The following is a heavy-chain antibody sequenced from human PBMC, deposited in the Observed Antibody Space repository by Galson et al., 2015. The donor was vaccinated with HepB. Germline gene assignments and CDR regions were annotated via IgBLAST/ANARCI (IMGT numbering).Heavy chain of an antibody. CDR2: INAGNGDT. V-gene: IGHV1-3*01. Sequence: SVKVSCKASGYTFTTYVIHWVRQAPGQRLQWMGWINAGNGDTKYLQKLQDRVTITRDTSASTAHMELSSLRSEDTAVYYCASSHYDSSGYFTAFDIWGQGTLVTVSS. D-gene: IGHD3-22*01. J-gene: IGHJ3*02. CDR3: ASSHYDSSGYFTAFDI. CDR1: GYTFTTYV.